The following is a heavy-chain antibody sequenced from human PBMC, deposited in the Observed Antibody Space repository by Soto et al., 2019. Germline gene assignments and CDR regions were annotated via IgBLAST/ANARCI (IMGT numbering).Heavy chain of an antibody. J-gene: IGHJ6*02. D-gene: IGHD2-2*01. CDR2: ISAYNGNT. V-gene: IGHV1-18*04. CDR1: GYTFTSYG. CDR3: ARDGYCSSTSCYHYYYYYGMDV. Sequence: ASVKVSCKXSGYTFTSYGISWVRQAPGQGLEWMGWISAYNGNTNYAQKLQGRVTMTTDTSTSTAYMELRSLRSDDTAVYYCARDGYCSSTSCYHYYYYYGMDVWGQGTTVTVSS.